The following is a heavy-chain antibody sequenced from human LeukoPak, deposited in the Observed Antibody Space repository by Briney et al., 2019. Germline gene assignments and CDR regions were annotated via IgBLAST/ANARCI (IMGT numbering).Heavy chain of an antibody. J-gene: IGHJ4*02. V-gene: IGHV3-30*04. CDR2: ISYDGSNK. CDR3: ARGSRNYDSSGYYLSNFDY. Sequence: GRSLRLSCAASGFTFSSYAMHWVRQAPGKGLEWVAVISYDGSNKYYADSVKGRFTISRDNSKNTLYLQMNSLRAEDTAVYYCARGSRNYDSSGYYLSNFDYGGQGTLVTVSS. CDR1: GFTFSSYA. D-gene: IGHD3-22*01.